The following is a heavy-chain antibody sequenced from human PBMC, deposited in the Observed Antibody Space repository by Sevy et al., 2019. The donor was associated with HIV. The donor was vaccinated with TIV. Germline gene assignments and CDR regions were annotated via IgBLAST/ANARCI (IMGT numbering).Heavy chain of an antibody. CDR3: ARSPPVVVVPGAPSWFDP. Sequence: SETLSLTCAVHDGSFSGNYWNWIRQLPGKGLEWIGEINERGITYYNPSLKSRVTISVDTSKKQFSLKLNSVTAVDSGVYFCARSPPVVVVPGAPSWFDPWGQGTLVTVSS. CDR2: INERGIT. J-gene: IGHJ5*02. CDR1: DGSFSGNY. V-gene: IGHV4-34*01. D-gene: IGHD2-2*01.